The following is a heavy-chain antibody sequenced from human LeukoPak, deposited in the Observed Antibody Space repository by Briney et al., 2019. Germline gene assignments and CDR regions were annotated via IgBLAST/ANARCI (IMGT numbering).Heavy chain of an antibody. J-gene: IGHJ4*02. D-gene: IGHD3-22*01. CDR2: INPNSGGT. CDR3: ARDRPASNYYDSSGYHSFSFDY. V-gene: IGHV1-2*02. CDR1: GYTFTGYY. Sequence: GASVKVSCKASGYTFTGYYMHWVRQAPGQGLEWMGWINPNSGGTNYAQKFQGRVTMTRDTSISTAYMELSRLRSDDTAVYYCARDRPASNYYDSSGYHSFSFDYWGQGTLVTVSS.